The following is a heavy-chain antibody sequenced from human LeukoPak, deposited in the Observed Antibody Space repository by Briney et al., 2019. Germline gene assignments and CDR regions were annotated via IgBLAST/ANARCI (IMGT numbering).Heavy chain of an antibody. D-gene: IGHD3-3*01. Sequence: PGGSLRLSCAASGFTFSSYAMHWVRQAPGKGLEWVAVISYDGSNKYYADSVKGRFTISRDNSKNTLYLQMNSLRAEDTAVYYCARDGDYDFWSGYGVYYFDYWGQGTLVTVSS. CDR2: ISYDGSNK. CDR3: ARDGDYDFWSGYGVYYFDY. J-gene: IGHJ4*02. V-gene: IGHV3-30*04. CDR1: GFTFSSYA.